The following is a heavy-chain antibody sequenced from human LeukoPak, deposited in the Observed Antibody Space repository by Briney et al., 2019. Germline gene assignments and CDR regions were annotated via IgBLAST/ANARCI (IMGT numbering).Heavy chain of an antibody. D-gene: IGHD5-12*01. Sequence: GGSLRLSCAASGFTFSSYGMHWVRQAPGKGLEWVAFIRYDGSNKHYADSVKGRFTISRDNSKNKLYLQMNSLRVEDTAVYYCAKVWVATSIEYWGQGTLVTVSS. CDR3: AKVWVATSIEY. V-gene: IGHV3-30*02. CDR2: IRYDGSNK. J-gene: IGHJ4*02. CDR1: GFTFSSYG.